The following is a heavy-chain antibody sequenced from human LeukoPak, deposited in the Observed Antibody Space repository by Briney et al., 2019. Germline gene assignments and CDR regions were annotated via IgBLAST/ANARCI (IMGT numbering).Heavy chain of an antibody. D-gene: IGHD3-22*01. CDR1: GYTFTSYG. CDR2: ISAYNGNT. Sequence: ASVKVSCKASGYTFTSYGISWVRQAPGQGLEWMGWISAYNGNTNYAQKLHGRVTMTTDPSTSTAYMELRSLRSDDTAVYYCARDPHYDSSGYYYVVRYFDYWGQGTLVTVSS. V-gene: IGHV1-18*01. J-gene: IGHJ4*02. CDR3: ARDPHYDSSGYYYVVRYFDY.